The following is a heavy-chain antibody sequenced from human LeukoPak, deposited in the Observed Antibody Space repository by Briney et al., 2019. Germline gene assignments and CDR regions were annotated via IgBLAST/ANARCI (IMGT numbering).Heavy chain of an antibody. CDR1: GITFTSSS. Sequence: GGSLRLSCAASGITFTSSSMTWVRQAPGKGLEWVSSISSSGSYIYFADSLKGRFTISRDNAKNSLYLQMNSLRAEDTAVYYCAKDWGQVPASISGHWGQGTLVTVSS. CDR3: AKDWGQVPASISGH. V-gene: IGHV3-21*01. D-gene: IGHD2-2*01. CDR2: ISSSGSYI. J-gene: IGHJ1*01.